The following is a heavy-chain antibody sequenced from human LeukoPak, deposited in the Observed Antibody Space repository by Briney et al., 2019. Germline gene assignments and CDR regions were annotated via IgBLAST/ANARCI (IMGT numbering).Heavy chain of an antibody. D-gene: IGHD2-2*01. V-gene: IGHV3-23*01. CDR2: ISGSGGST. Sequence: GGSLRLSCAASGFTFSSYAMSWVRQAPGKGLEWVSAISGSGGSTYYADSVKSRFTISRDNSKNTLYLQMSSLRAEDTPVYYCAKDLVVRGGVDYWGQGTLVTVSS. CDR1: GFTFSSYA. CDR3: AKDLVVRGGVDY. J-gene: IGHJ4*02.